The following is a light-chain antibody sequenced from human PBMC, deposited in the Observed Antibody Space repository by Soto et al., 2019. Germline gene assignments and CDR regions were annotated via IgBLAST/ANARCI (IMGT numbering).Light chain of an antibody. Sequence: EIVMTQSPATLSVSPGERATLSCRASQSVSSDLAWYHQKPGQAPRLLIYGASTRATGIPARFSGSGSGTEFTLTISSLESEDFAVYYCQQRSNFITFGQGTRLEI. V-gene: IGKV3-15*01. CDR2: GAS. CDR1: QSVSSD. J-gene: IGKJ5*01. CDR3: QQRSNFIT.